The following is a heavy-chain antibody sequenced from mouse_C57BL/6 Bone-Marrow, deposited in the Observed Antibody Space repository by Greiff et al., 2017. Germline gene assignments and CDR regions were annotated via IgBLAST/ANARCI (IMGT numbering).Heavy chain of an antibody. J-gene: IGHJ3*01. D-gene: IGHD2-4*01. CDR2: IYPGSGST. V-gene: IGHV1-55*01. CDR3: ARWDYDWFAY. CDR1: GYTFTSYW. Sequence: QVQLQQPGAELVKPGASVKMSCKASGYTFTSYWITWVKQRPGQGLEWIGDIYPGSGSTNYNEKFKSKATLTVDTASITAYMQLSSLTSEDSAVYYGARWDYDWFAYWGQGTLVTVSA.